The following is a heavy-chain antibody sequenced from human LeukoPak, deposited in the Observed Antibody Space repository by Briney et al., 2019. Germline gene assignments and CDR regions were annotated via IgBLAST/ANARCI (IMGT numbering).Heavy chain of an antibody. CDR2: INHSGST. D-gene: IGHD6-6*01. CDR1: GGSFSGYY. J-gene: IGHJ4*02. Sequence: SETLSLTCAVYGGSFSGYYWSWIRQPPGKGLECIGEINHSGSTNYNPSLKSRVTISVDTSKNQFSLKLSSVTAADTAVYYCASSPIIAARPVGYWGQGTPVTVSS. CDR3: ASSPIIAARPVGY. V-gene: IGHV4-34*01.